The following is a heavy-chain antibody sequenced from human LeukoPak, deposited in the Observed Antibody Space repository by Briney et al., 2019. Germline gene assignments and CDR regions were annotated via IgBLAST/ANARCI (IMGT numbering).Heavy chain of an antibody. V-gene: IGHV4-38-2*01. D-gene: IGHD3-3*01. CDR2: IHHSGAT. CDR3: AVSFGGYDAGFY. CDR1: GYSITNGYY. Sequence: PSETLSLTCDVSGYSITNGYYWGWIRQPPGKGLQWIGSIHHSGATSYNPSLKTRVTTSVDTSKNQFSLRLSSVTAADTAVYFCAVSFGGYDAGFYWGQGTLVTVSS. J-gene: IGHJ4*02.